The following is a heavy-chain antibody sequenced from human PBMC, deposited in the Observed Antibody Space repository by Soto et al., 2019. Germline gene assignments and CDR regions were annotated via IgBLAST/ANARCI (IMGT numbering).Heavy chain of an antibody. CDR1: GVTFDDYT. CDR3: AKAIGGGVAVAGRYFDY. D-gene: IGHD6-19*01. CDR2: ISWDGGST. J-gene: IGHJ4*02. Sequence: GGSLRLSCSASGVTFDDYTMHWVRQAPGKGLEWVSLISWDGGSTYYAASVKGRFTISRDNSKNSLYLQMNSLTTEDTALYYCAKAIGGGVAVAGRYFDYWGPGTLVTVSS. V-gene: IGHV3-43*01.